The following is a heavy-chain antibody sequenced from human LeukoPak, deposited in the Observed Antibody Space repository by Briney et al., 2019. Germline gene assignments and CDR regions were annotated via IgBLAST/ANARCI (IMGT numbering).Heavy chain of an antibody. D-gene: IGHD3-16*01. V-gene: IGHV4-4*02. J-gene: IGHJ5*02. CDR2: IYHSGST. Sequence: SETLSLTCAVSGGSISSSNWWSWAHQPPGKGLEWIGEIYHSGSTNYNPSLKSRVTISVDKSKNQFSLKLSSVTAADTAVYYCARGLMLLRPKYHRFDPWGQGTLVTVSS. CDR3: ARGLMLLRPKYHRFDP. CDR1: GGSISSSNW.